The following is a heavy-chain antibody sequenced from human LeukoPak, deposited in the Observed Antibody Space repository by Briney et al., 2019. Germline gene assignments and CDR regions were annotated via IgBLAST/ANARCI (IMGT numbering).Heavy chain of an antibody. J-gene: IGHJ5*02. CDR3: VKGSDCCTYSCFGRAPFNWFDP. V-gene: IGHV3-23*01. Sequence: GGSLRLSCAASGFRFSDYTMHWIRQAPGKGLEWVSAVSGSGLYTYQTDSVKGRFSISRDNSDNTVYLQIDSLRVEDTAVYYCVKGSDCCTYSCFGRAPFNWFDPWGQGTLVTVSS. CDR2: VSGSGLYT. CDR1: GFRFSDYT. D-gene: IGHD2-2*01.